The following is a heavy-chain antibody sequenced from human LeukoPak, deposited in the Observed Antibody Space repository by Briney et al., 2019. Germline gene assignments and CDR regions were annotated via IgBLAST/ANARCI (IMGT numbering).Heavy chain of an antibody. V-gene: IGHV1-2*02. CDR3: AREGGIAVADDYYYYMDV. D-gene: IGHD6-19*01. J-gene: IGHJ6*03. Sequence: ASVKVSCKASGYTFTGYYMHWVRQAPGQGLEWMGWINPNSGGTNYAQKFQGRVTMTRDTSISTAYMELSRLRSDDTAVYYCAREGGIAVADDYYYYMDVWGKGTTVTISS. CDR1: GYTFTGYY. CDR2: INPNSGGT.